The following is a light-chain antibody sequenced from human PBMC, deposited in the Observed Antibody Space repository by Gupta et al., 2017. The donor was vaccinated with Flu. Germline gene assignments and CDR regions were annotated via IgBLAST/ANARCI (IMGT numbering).Light chain of an antibody. Sequence: GSLSLSPGERATLSCRTSQCVSSSSLAWYQQKPGQAPRLVIYGGSTRATGIPDRFSGSGSETDFALTITRLEPEEFAVYYCQHYGSSPYSFGRGTKVEIK. CDR1: QCVSSSS. J-gene: IGKJ2*03. V-gene: IGKV3-20*01. CDR3: QHYGSSPYS. CDR2: GGS.